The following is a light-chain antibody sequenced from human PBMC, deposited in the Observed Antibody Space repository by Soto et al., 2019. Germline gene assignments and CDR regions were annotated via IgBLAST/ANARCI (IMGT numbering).Light chain of an antibody. CDR1: SSNIGAGYD. Sequence: QSVLTQPPSVSGAPGQRVTISCTGSSSNIGAGYDVHWYQHLPGTAPKLMLYDVTKRPSGVPDRFSGSKSGNSASLTISGLRPEDEADYYCCSYAGSYILGVFGGGTKLTVL. J-gene: IGLJ2*01. CDR3: CSYAGSYILGV. CDR2: DVT. V-gene: IGLV1-40*01.